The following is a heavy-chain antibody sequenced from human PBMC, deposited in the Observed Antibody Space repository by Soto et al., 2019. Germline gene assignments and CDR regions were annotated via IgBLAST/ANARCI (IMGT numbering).Heavy chain of an antibody. Sequence: LRLSCAASGFTFDDYAMHWVRQAPGKGLEWVSGISWGSGSIDYADSVKGRFTISRDNAKNSLYLQMNSLRAEDTALYYCAKDAAYYFDYWGQGTLVTVSS. CDR3: AKDAAYYFDY. D-gene: IGHD6-25*01. CDR2: ISWGSGSI. V-gene: IGHV3-9*01. CDR1: GFTFDDYA. J-gene: IGHJ4*02.